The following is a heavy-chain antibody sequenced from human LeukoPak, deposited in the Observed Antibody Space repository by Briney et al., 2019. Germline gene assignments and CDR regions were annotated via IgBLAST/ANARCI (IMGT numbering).Heavy chain of an antibody. V-gene: IGHV4-38-2*02. D-gene: IGHD3-22*01. J-gene: IGHJ4*02. Sequence: PSETLSLTCTVSGYSISSGYYWGWIRQPPGKGLEWIGSIYHSGSTYYNPSLKSRVTISVDTSKNQFSLKLSSVTAADTAVYYCARTRYYYDSSGYSYYFDYWGQGTLVTVSS. CDR2: IYHSGST. CDR1: GYSISSGYY. CDR3: ARTRYYYDSSGYSYYFDY.